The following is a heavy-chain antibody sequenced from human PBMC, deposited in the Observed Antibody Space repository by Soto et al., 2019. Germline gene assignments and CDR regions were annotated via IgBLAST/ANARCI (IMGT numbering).Heavy chain of an antibody. D-gene: IGHD3-10*01. CDR2: ISYDGSNK. CDR3: AKDLLITMVRGANNWFDP. CDR1: GFTFSRYV. V-gene: IGHV3-30*18. Sequence: GSLRLSCAASGFTFSRYVMHWVRQAPGKGLEWVAVISYDGSNKYYADSVKGRFTISRDNSKNTLYLQMNSLRAEDTAVYYCAKDLLITMVRGANNWFDPWGQGTLVTVSS. J-gene: IGHJ5*02.